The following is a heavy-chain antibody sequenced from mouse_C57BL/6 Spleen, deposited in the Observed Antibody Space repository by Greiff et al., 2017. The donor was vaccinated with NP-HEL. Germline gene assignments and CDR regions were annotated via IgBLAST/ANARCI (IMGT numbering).Heavy chain of an antibody. Sequence: QVQLQQSGAELVRPGASVKLSCKASGYTFTDYYINWVKQRPGQGLEWIARIYPGSGNTYYNEKFKGKATLTAEKSSSTAYMQLSSLTSEDSAVYFCARGGNDPFAYWGQGTLVTVSA. J-gene: IGHJ3*01. V-gene: IGHV1-76*01. CDR3: ARGGNDPFAY. D-gene: IGHD6-1*01. CDR2: IYPGSGNT. CDR1: GYTFTDYY.